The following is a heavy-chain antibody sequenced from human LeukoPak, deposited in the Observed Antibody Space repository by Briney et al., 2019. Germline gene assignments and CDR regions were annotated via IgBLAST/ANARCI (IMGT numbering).Heavy chain of an antibody. J-gene: IGHJ3*02. V-gene: IGHV3-23*01. CDR2: ISGSGSST. Sequence: GGSLRLSCAASGFIFSNYGMNWVCQAPGKGLDWVSRISGSGSSTYYAESVKGRVTISRDNSQNTLYLQMNSLRAEDTAIYYCAKDLPYYYDSSGSGDAFDIWGRGTMVTVST. CDR1: GFIFSNYG. CDR3: AKDLPYYYDSSGSGDAFDI. D-gene: IGHD3-22*01.